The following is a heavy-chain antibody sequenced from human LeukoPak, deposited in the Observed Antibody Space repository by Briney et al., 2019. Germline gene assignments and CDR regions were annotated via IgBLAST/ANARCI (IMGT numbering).Heavy chain of an antibody. CDR1: GYTFTVYY. CDR3: ARPNGDFYNWFDT. V-gene: IGHV1-2*02. D-gene: IGHD2-21*02. J-gene: IGHJ5*02. Sequence: ASVKVSCKSSGYTFTVYYIHWVRQAPGQGPEYMGWINPNSGDTNYAQKFQDRVTLTRDTSISTAYMELSNLRSDDTAMYYCARPNGDFYNWFDTWGQGTLVTVSS. CDR2: INPNSGDT.